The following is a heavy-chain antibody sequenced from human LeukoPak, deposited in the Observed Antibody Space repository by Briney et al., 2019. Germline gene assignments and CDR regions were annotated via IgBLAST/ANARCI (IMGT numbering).Heavy chain of an antibody. CDR3: ARDFFLYCSSTSCPDDY. D-gene: IGHD2-2*01. V-gene: IGHV3-21*01. J-gene: IGHJ4*02. CDR2: ISSSSSYI. Sequence: PGGSLRLSCAASGFTFSSYSMNWVRQAPGKGLEWVSSISSSSSYIYYADSVKGRFTISRDNAKNSLYLQMNSLRAEDTAVYYCARDFFLYCSSTSCPDDYWGQGTLVTVSS. CDR1: GFTFSSYS.